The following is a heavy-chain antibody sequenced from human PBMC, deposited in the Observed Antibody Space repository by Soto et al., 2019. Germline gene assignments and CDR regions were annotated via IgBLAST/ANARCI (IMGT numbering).Heavy chain of an antibody. D-gene: IGHD5-18*01. CDR3: ARGGTAMVAGNFDY. J-gene: IGHJ4*02. CDR1: GGSVSSSTDY. CDR2: IYYSGST. Sequence: SETLSLTCIVSGGSVSSSTDYWTWIRQPPGKELEWIGHIYYSGSTNYNPSLRSRVTISLDTSKNQFSLELSSVTAADTAVYYCARGGTAMVAGNFDYWGQGTLVTVSS. V-gene: IGHV4-61*01.